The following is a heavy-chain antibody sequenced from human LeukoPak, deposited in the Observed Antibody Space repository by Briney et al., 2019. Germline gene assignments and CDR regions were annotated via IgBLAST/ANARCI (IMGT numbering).Heavy chain of an antibody. J-gene: IGHJ4*02. Sequence: EGSLRLSRAASGFTFSTYSMNWVRQAPGRGVEWVSYSSGSRSTIYSADSVKGRFTISRDNAQNSLYLQMYTLRAQGTGVYYCARGRYCSSTICPPASNDFDYWGQGALVTVSS. V-gene: IGHV3-48*04. CDR1: GFTFSTYS. D-gene: IGHD2-2*01. CDR3: ARGRYCSSTICPPASNDFDY. CDR2: SSGSRSTI.